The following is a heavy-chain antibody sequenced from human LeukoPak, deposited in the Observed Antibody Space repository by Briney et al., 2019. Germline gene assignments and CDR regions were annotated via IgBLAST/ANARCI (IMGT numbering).Heavy chain of an antibody. Sequence: SETLSLTCNVSGGSINYYWNWIRQAPGKGLEWLGCIYYNGNTKYNPSLDSRLTISLDTSKNQFSLKLSSVTAGDTALYFCARQLRFFGKFDSWGQGTLVTVSS. CDR2: IYYNGNT. V-gene: IGHV4-59*01. D-gene: IGHD3-3*01. J-gene: IGHJ4*02. CDR3: ARQLRFFGKFDS. CDR1: GGSINYY.